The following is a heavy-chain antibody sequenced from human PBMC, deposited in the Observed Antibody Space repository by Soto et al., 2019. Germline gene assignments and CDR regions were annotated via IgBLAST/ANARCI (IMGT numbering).Heavy chain of an antibody. J-gene: IGHJ4*02. D-gene: IGHD4-17*01. V-gene: IGHV4-31*03. CDR2: IYYSGST. Sequence: PSETLSLTCTVSGGSISSGGYYWSWIRQHPGKGLEWIGYIYYSGSTYYNPSLKSRVTISVDTSKNQFSLKLSSVTAADTAVYYCAIGVTTGSPDYGGLFDYWGQGTLVTVSS. CDR3: AIGVTTGSPDYGGLFDY. CDR1: GGSISSGGYY.